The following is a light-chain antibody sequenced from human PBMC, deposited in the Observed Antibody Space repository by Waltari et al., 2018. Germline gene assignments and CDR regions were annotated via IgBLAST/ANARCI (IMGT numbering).Light chain of an antibody. V-gene: IGLV1-44*01. Sequence: QSVLTQPPSASGTPGQRVTIPCSGSYSNIGINTVNWYQQLPGAAPKLLIYNNNQRPSGVPDRFSGFKSGTSAFLAISGLQSKDEAEYYCAAWDDGLDGYVFGTGTQVTVL. CDR3: AAWDDGLDGYV. CDR2: NNN. CDR1: YSNIGINT. J-gene: IGLJ1*01.